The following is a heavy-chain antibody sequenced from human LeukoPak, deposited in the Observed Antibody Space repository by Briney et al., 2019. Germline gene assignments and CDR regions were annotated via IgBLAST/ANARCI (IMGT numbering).Heavy chain of an antibody. CDR3: AKGYCSSTSCPQLYYFDY. D-gene: IGHD2-2*01. V-gene: IGHV3-23*01. CDR1: GFTFSSYA. Sequence: PGGSLRLSCAASGFTFSSYAMSWVRQAPGKGLEWVSAISGSGGGTYYADSVKGRFTISRDNSKNTLYLQMNSLRAEDTAVYYCAKGYCSSTSCPQLYYFDYWGQGTLVAVSS. CDR2: ISGSGGGT. J-gene: IGHJ4*02.